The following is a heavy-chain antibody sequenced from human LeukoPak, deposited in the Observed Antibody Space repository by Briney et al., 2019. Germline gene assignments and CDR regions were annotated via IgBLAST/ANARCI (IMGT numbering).Heavy chain of an antibody. J-gene: IGHJ4*02. V-gene: IGHV4-34*01. CDR2: INHSGST. CDR3: ARTPPFYDFWSGYSNSYYFDY. CDR1: GGSFSGYY. D-gene: IGHD3-3*01. Sequence: SETLSLTCALYGGSFSGYYWSWIRQPPGKGLEWIGEINHSGSTNYNPSLKSRVTISVDTSKNQFSLKLSSVTAADTAVYYCARTPPFYDFWSGYSNSYYFDYWGQGTLVTVSS.